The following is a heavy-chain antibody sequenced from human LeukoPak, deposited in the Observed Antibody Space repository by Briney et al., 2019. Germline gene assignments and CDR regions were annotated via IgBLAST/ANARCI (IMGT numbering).Heavy chain of an antibody. D-gene: IGHD4-17*01. CDR1: GGSISSGGYY. CDR2: IYYSGST. Sequence: SETLSLTCTVSGGSISSGGYYWSWIRQHPGKGLEWIGYIYYSGSTYYNPSLKSRVTISVDTSKNQFSLKLSSVTAADTAVYYCARGFIDYGDRYWYFDLWGRGTLVTVSS. J-gene: IGHJ2*01. CDR3: ARGFIDYGDRYWYFDL. V-gene: IGHV4-31*03.